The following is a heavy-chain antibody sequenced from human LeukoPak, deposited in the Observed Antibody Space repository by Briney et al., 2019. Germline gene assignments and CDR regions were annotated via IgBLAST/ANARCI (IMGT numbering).Heavy chain of an antibody. V-gene: IGHV3-49*04. CDR2: IRSKAYGGTT. Sequence: PGRSLRLSCVTSGLTLSTFAMTWVRQAPGKGLEWVGFIRSKAYGGTTEYAASVKGRFTISRDDSKSIADLQMNSLKTEDTAVYYCTRGKRLVSGSYYYYIDVWGKGTTVTVSS. CDR1: GLTLSTFA. CDR3: TRGKRLVSGSYYYYIDV. J-gene: IGHJ6*03. D-gene: IGHD6-6*01.